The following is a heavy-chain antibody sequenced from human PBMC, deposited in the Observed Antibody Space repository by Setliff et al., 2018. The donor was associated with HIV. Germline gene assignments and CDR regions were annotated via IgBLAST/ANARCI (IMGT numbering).Heavy chain of an antibody. D-gene: IGHD6-6*01. CDR3: ARRYRITARPKWYDP. V-gene: IGHV4-34*01. J-gene: IGHJ5*02. Sequence: SETLSLTCAVYGGSFSDYYWSWIRQPPGKGLEWIGEINHSGSTNYNPSLKSRVTISVDTSKNQFSLKLSSVTASDTAVYYYARRYRITARPKWYDPWGQGTLVTVSS. CDR2: INHSGST. CDR1: GGSFSDYY.